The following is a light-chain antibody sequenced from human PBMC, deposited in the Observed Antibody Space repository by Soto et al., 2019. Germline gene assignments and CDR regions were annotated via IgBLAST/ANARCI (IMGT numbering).Light chain of an antibody. CDR2: DAY. CDR1: QTVSSVY. J-gene: IGKJ2*01. CDR3: QHYDRPPYT. V-gene: IGKV3D-20*01. Sequence: ELVLTQSPGTLSLSPGERAILSCGASQTVSSVYLAWYQQKPGLAPRLLIYDAYSRATGIPDRFSGSGSGTDFTLTISRLEPEEFAVYYCQHYDRPPYTFGQGTKLEIK.